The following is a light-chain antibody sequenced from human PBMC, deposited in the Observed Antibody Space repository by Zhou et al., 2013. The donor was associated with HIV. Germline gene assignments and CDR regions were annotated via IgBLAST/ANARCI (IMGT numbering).Light chain of an antibody. Sequence: DIQMTQSPSTLSASIGDRVAVTCRASQDIGNYLAWYQQKPGEVPKLLIYAASTLKSGLPSVFIGSGSGTEFSLTISSLQPDDFATYYCQQYNSYPWTFGQGTKVEIK. J-gene: IGKJ1*01. CDR2: AAS. CDR1: QDIGNY. CDR3: QQYNSYPWT. V-gene: IGKV1-27*01.